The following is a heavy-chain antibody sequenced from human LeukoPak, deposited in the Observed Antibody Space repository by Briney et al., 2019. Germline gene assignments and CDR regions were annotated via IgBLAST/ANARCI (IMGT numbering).Heavy chain of an antibody. CDR1: GFTFSSYW. CDR3: ARTAYCGGDCSTPLDAFDI. V-gene: IGHV3-7*04. D-gene: IGHD2-21*02. Sequence: GGSLRLSCAASGFTFSSYWMSWVRQAPGKGLEWVANIKQDGSEKYYVDSVKGRFTISRDNAKISLYLRMNSLRAEDTAVYYCARTAYCGGDCSTPLDAFDIWGQGTMVTVSS. J-gene: IGHJ3*02. CDR2: IKQDGSEK.